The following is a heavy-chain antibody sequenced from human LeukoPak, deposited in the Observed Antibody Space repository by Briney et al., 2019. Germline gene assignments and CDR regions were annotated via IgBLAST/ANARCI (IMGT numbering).Heavy chain of an antibody. CDR2: INHSGTT. D-gene: IGHD6-6*01. J-gene: IGHJ4*02. CDR3: ARLSIAGQTSQGYDY. CDR1: GGPFSGYY. Sequence: SETLSLTCAVYGGPFSGYYWSWIRQSPGEGLEWIGEINHSGTTNYNPSLKSRVTISVDTSKNQFSLKLNSVTAADTAVYYCARLSIAGQTSQGYDYWGQGTLVTVSS. V-gene: IGHV4-34*01.